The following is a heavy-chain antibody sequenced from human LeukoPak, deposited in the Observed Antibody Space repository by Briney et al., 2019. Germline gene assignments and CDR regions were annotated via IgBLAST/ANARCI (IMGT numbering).Heavy chain of an antibody. Sequence: ASVKVSCKASGYTFTGFKITWVRQAPGQGPEWMGWISIGDGNTHYGQKFQDRVFMTRDIGSNTAFLELRSLRSDDTAVYFCSRSYHSTSWYYFDLWGQGTLVTVSS. V-gene: IGHV1-18*01. CDR3: SRSYHSTSWYYFDL. D-gene: IGHD2-2*01. CDR2: ISIGDGNT. CDR1: GYTFTGFK. J-gene: IGHJ4*02.